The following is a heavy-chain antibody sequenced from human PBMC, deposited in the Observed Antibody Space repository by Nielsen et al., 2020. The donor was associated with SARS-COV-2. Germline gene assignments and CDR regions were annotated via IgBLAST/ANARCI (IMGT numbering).Heavy chain of an antibody. CDR2: IYYSGST. J-gene: IGHJ5*02. Sequence: SETLSLTCTVSGGSISSSSYYWGWIRQPPGKGLEWIGSIYYSGSTYYNPSLKSRVTISVDTSKNQFSLKLSSVTAADTAVYYCARGGVEYCSSTSCYWFDPWGQGTLVTVSS. D-gene: IGHD2-2*01. V-gene: IGHV4-39*07. CDR3: ARGGVEYCSSTSCYWFDP. CDR1: GGSISSSSYY.